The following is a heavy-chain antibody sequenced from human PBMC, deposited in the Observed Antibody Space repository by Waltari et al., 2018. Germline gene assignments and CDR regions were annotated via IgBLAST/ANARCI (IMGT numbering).Heavy chain of an antibody. CDR3: ASSLLGYCSSTSCYHFDY. V-gene: IGHV1-2*02. J-gene: IGHJ4*02. Sequence: QVQLVQSGAEVKKPGASVKVSCKASRDTFPGCSIHRLRQASGQGLEWMGWINPNSGGTNYAQKFQGRVTMTRETSISTAYMELSRLRSDDTAVYYCASSLLGYCSSTSCYHFDYWGQGTLVTVSS. CDR2: INPNSGGT. CDR1: RDTFPGCS. D-gene: IGHD2-2*01.